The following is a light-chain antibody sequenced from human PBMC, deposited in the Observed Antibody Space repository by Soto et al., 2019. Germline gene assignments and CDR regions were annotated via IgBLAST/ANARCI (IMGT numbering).Light chain of an antibody. CDR1: SSNIGTNA. CDR2: SND. V-gene: IGLV1-44*01. J-gene: IGLJ2*01. CDR3: ATWDNSLNAVV. Sequence: QSVLTQPPSASGAPGQIVTISCSGGSSNIGTNAVNWYQHLPGAAPKLLMYSNDQRPSGVPDRVSGSKSGTSASLAISGLQSEDEADYYCATWDNSLNAVVLGGGTKLTVL.